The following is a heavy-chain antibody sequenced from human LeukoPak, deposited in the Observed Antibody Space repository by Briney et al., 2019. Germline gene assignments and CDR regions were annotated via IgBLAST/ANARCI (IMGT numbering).Heavy chain of an antibody. J-gene: IGHJ5*02. V-gene: IGHV1-69*13. D-gene: IGHD1/OR15-1a*01. CDR3: ARAVRNKNEFDP. CDR1: GGTFSSYA. Sequence: GASVEVSCKASGGTFSSYAISWVRQAPGQGLEWMGGIIPIFGTANYAQKFQGRVTITADESTSTAYMELSSLRSEDTAVYYCARAVRNKNEFDPWGQGTLVTVSS. CDR2: IIPIFGTA.